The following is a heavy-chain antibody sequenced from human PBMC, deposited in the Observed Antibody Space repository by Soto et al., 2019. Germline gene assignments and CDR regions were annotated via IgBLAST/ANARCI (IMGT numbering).Heavy chain of an antibody. V-gene: IGHV1-69*13. CDR3: ARDNRIAVAEYYFDY. CDR2: IIPIFGTA. D-gene: IGHD6-19*01. J-gene: IGHJ4*02. Sequence: SVKVSCKASGGTFSSYAISWVRQAPGQGLEWMGGIIPIFGTANYAQKFQGRVTITADESTSTAYMELSSLRSEDTAVYYCARDNRIAVAEYYFDYWGQGTLVTVSS. CDR1: GGTFSSYA.